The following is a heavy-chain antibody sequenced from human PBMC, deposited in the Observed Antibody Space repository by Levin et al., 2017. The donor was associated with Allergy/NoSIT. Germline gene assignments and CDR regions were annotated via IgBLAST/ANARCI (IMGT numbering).Heavy chain of an antibody. Sequence: GASVKVSCKASGYIFTSYGISWVRQAPGQGLEWMGWISGYNGNTYYAQKFQGRVTMTTDTSTSTAYMELRSLRSGDTAVYYCAKDWRVVQGDHFDYWGQGTLVFVSS. CDR2: ISGYNGNT. V-gene: IGHV1-18*01. CDR3: AKDWRVVQGDHFDY. J-gene: IGHJ4*02. CDR1: GYIFTSYG. D-gene: IGHD3-10*01.